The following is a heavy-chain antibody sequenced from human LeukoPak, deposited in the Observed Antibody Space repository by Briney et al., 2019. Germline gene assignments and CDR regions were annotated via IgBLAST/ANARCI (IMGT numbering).Heavy chain of an antibody. CDR3: ATSLSGWGTYYHMDV. CDR2: ISGSGGST. J-gene: IGHJ6*03. V-gene: IGHV3-23*01. CDR1: GFTFSSYG. D-gene: IGHD6-19*01. Sequence: GGSLRLSCAASGFTFSSYGMSWVRQAPGKGLEWVSAISGSGGSTYYADSVKGRFTLSRDDVQNSLYLQMNNLRVEDTAVYYCATSLSGWGTYYHMDVWGRGTTVTISS.